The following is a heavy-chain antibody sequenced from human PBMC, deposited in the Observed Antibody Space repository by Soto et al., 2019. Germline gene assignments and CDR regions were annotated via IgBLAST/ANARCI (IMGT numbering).Heavy chain of an antibody. CDR1: GDSISSSNYF. Sequence: QLQLQESGPGLVKPWETLSLTCTVSGDSISSSNYFWGWIRQPPGKGLEWIGTIFYSGSTYYNPSLKSRVTISVDTSKNQFSLRLISVTAADTALYYCERGYGWLYFDYWGQGSLVTVSS. CDR2: IFYSGST. D-gene: IGHD6-19*01. J-gene: IGHJ4*02. CDR3: ERGYGWLYFDY. V-gene: IGHV4-39*01.